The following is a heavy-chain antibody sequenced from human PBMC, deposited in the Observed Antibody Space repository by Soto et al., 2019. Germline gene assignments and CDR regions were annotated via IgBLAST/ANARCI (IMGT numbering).Heavy chain of an antibody. Sequence: ASVKVSCKAPGDTFTSYYLNWVRQAPGQGLEWMGVINPHGGSTKYAQKFQGRITMTRDTSRSTVYMQLSSLRSDDTAIYYCARSSGGNFGIIIEGSNWFDPWGQGALVTVSS. V-gene: IGHV1-46*01. CDR1: GDTFTSYY. CDR3: ARSSGGNFGIIIEGSNWFDP. CDR2: INPHGGST. J-gene: IGHJ5*02. D-gene: IGHD3-3*01.